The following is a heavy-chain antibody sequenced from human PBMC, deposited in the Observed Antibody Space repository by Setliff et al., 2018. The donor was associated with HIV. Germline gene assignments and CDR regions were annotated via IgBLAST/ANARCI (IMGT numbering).Heavy chain of an antibody. D-gene: IGHD3-22*01. CDR1: GYTFTHYA. V-gene: IGHV1-18*01. Sequence: ASVKVSCKASGYTFTHYAISWVRQAPGQGLEYLGWISAYNGNTNYAQKVQGRITMTTDASTSTVDMELRSLTSDDTAIYFCARSFPYYYESSGLYAMDVWGQGTTVTVSS. J-gene: IGHJ6*02. CDR2: ISAYNGNT. CDR3: ARSFPYYYESSGLYAMDV.